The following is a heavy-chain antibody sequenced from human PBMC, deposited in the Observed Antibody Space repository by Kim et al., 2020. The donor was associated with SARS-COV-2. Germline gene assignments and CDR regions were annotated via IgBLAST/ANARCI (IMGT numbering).Heavy chain of an antibody. J-gene: IGHJ4*02. CDR2: IYYSGST. CDR1: GGSISSYY. V-gene: IGHV4-59*13. Sequence: SETLSLTCTVSGGSISSYYWSWIRQPPGKGLEWIGYIYYSGSTNYNPSLKSRVTISVDTSKNQFSLKLSSVTAADTAVYYCARGREGFLEWLLSDWGQGTLVTVSS. D-gene: IGHD3-3*01. CDR3: ARGREGFLEWLLSD.